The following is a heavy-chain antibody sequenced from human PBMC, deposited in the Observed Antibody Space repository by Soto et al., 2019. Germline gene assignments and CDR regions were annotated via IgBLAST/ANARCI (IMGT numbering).Heavy chain of an antibody. Sequence: GGSLRLSCAASGFTFSSYAMSWVRQAPGKGLEWVSAISGSGGSTYYADSVKGRFTISRDNSKNTLYLQMNSLRAEDTAVYYCAKDIWVGIVGIYYYYGMDVWGQGTTVTVSS. D-gene: IGHD2-21*01. CDR1: GFTFSSYA. CDR2: ISGSGGST. J-gene: IGHJ6*02. CDR3: AKDIWVGIVGIYYYYGMDV. V-gene: IGHV3-23*01.